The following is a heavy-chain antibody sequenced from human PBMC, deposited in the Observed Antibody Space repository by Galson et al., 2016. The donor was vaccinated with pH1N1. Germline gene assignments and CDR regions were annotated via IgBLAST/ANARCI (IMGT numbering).Heavy chain of an antibody. Sequence: LRLSCAASGFIFDDYAMHWVRQAPGKGLEWVSGISWNSGNMDYADPVKGRFTISRDNAKNSLYLQMNSLRAEDTALYYCAKHSLLLWFGELPGGIDYWGQGTLVTVSS. CDR3: AKHSLLLWFGELPGGIDY. CDR2: ISWNSGNM. V-gene: IGHV3-9*01. CDR1: GFIFDDYA. J-gene: IGHJ4*02. D-gene: IGHD3-10*01.